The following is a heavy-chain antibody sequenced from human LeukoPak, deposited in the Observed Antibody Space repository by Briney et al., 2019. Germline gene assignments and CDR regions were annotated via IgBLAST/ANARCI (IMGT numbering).Heavy chain of an antibody. V-gene: IGHV3-21*01. D-gene: IGHD4-23*01. J-gene: IGHJ6*02. CDR3: ATDYAGNSLWYYYGLGV. Sequence: GQSLRLSCAASGFTFSFYSMNWVRQAPGKGLEWDSSISSDSRYIYYADSVKGRFTISRDNAKNSLYLQMNSLRAEDTAVYYCATDYAGNSLWYYYGLGVWGQGTTVTVSS. CDR1: GFTFSFYS. CDR2: ISSDSRYI.